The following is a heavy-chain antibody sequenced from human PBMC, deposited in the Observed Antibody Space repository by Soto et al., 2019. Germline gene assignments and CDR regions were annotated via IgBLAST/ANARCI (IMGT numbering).Heavy chain of an antibody. V-gene: IGHV4-30-2*01. Sequence: LSLTCAVSGGSISSGGYSWSWIRQPPGKGLEWIGYIYHSGSTYYNPSLKSRVTISVDRSKNQFSLKLSSVTAADTAVYYCARASSYGYWFDPWGQGTLVTVSS. CDR2: IYHSGST. D-gene: IGHD5-18*01. J-gene: IGHJ5*02. CDR3: ARASSYGYWFDP. CDR1: GGSISSGGYS.